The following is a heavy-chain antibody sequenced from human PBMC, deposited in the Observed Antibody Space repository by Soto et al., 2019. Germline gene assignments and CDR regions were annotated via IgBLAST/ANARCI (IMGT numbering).Heavy chain of an antibody. CDR3: ARVSREVVPAAIDY. V-gene: IGHV3-74*01. D-gene: IGHD2-2*01. J-gene: IGHJ4*02. Sequence: LGGSLRLSCAASGFTFSSYWIHWVRQAPGKGLVWVSRINSDGSSTTYADSVKGRFTISRDNAKNTLYLQMTSLRAEDTAVYYCARVSREVVPAAIDYWGQGTLVTVSS. CDR1: GFTFSSYW. CDR2: INSDGSST.